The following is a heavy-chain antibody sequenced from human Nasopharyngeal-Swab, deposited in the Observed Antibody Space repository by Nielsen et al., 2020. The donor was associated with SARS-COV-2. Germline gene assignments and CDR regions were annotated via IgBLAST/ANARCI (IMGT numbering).Heavy chain of an antibody. CDR3: ARLESITIFGVVIPTGAFDI. V-gene: IGHV4-61*01. CDR1: GGSVSSGSYY. CDR2: IYYNGST. D-gene: IGHD3-3*01. J-gene: IGHJ3*02. Sequence: SETLSLTCTVSGGSVSSGSYYWSWIRQPPGKGLEWIGYIYYNGSTNYNPSLKSRVTISVDTSKNQFSLKLSSVTAADTAVYYCARLESITIFGVVIPTGAFDIWGQGTMVTVSS.